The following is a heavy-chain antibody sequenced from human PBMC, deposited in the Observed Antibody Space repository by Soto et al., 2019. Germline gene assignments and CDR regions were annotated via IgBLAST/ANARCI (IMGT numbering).Heavy chain of an antibody. CDR1: GFTFSSYA. V-gene: IGHV3-23*01. CDR3: AKVLGSSGYYYGYYYYGMDV. J-gene: IGHJ6*02. D-gene: IGHD3-22*01. Sequence: PWGSLRLSCAASGFTFSSYAMSWFRQAPGKGLEWVSAISGSGGSTYYADSVKGRFTISRDNSKNTLYLQMNSLRAEDTAVYYCAKVLGSSGYYYGYYYYGMDVWAQGTTVTVSS. CDR2: ISGSGGST.